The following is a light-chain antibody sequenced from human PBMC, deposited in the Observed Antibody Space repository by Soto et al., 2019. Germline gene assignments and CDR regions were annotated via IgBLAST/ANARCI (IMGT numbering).Light chain of an antibody. CDR3: QQYGSSPWT. J-gene: IGKJ1*01. CDR1: QSVSRSY. V-gene: IGKV3-20*01. Sequence: EIVLTQSPGTLSLSPGERATLSCGASQSVSRSYLAWYQQKPGQAPRLLIFGASFRATGIPDRFSGSGSGTDFTLTISRLEPEDFAVYYCQQYGSSPWTFGQGTKVDIK. CDR2: GAS.